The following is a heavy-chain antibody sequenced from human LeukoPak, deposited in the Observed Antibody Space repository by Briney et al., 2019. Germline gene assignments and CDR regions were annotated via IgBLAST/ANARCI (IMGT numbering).Heavy chain of an antibody. D-gene: IGHD6-13*01. CDR1: GFTFSSYA. Sequence: QPGRSLRLSCAASGFTFSSYAMHWVRQAPGKGLEWVAVISYDGSNKYYADSVKGRFTISRDNSKNTLYLQMNSLRAEDTAVYYCARDSYSSSTDYWGQGTLVTVSS. J-gene: IGHJ4*02. CDR3: ARDSYSSSTDY. V-gene: IGHV3-30-3*01. CDR2: ISYDGSNK.